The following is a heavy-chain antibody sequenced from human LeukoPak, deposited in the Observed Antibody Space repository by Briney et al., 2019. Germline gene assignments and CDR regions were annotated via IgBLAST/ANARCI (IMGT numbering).Heavy chain of an antibody. CDR2: IYYSGST. D-gene: IGHD3-10*01. V-gene: IGHV4-39*07. Sequence: SETLSLTCTVSGGSINSSSYYWGWIRQPPGKGLEWIGSIYYSGSTYYNPSLKSRVTISVDTSKNQFSLKLSSVTAADTAVYYCARDLKGYYGLGSYSSAYWGQGTLVTVSS. CDR1: GGSINSSSYY. J-gene: IGHJ4*02. CDR3: ARDLKGYYGLGSYSSAY.